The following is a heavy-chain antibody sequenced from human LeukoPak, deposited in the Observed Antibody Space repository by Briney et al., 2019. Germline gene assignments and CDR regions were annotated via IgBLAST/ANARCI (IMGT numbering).Heavy chain of an antibody. CDR3: ARDRSVGVLPAPPFDF. D-gene: IGHD6-6*01. CDR1: GGSISSRSYY. V-gene: IGHV4-39*07. J-gene: IGHJ4*02. Sequence: SETLSLTCSVSGGSISSRSYYWGWIRQPPGKGLEWIGSIYHSGTTYYNPSLKSRLTISADTSKNQFSLTLTSVTAADTAVYYCARDRSVGVLPAPPFDFWGQGTLVTVSS. CDR2: IYHSGTT.